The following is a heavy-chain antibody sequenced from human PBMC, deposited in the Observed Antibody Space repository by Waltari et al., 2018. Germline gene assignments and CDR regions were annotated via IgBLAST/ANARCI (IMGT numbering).Heavy chain of an antibody. V-gene: IGHV3-48*04. D-gene: IGHD1-7*01. J-gene: IGHJ5*02. CDR1: GFTFSSYS. CDR3: ARERELELRLAWFDP. CDR2: ISSSSSTI. Sequence: EVQLVESGGGLVQPGGSLRLSCAASGFTFSSYSMNWVRQAPGKGLEWVSYISSSSSTIYYADSVKGRFTISRDNAKNSLYLQMNSLRAEDTAVYYCARERELELRLAWFDPWGQGTLVTVSS.